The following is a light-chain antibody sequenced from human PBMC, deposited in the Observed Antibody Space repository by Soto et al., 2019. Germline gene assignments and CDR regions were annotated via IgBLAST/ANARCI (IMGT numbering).Light chain of an antibody. CDR3: LQQNNYPPLT. CDR1: QDIRDE. V-gene: IGKV1-17*01. Sequence: DIQMTQSPSSLSASVGDRVTITCRASQDIRDELAWYQQKPGKAPKRLIYAASTLQSGVPSRFSGSGSGTEFTLTIISLQPEDFATSYCLQQNNYPPLTFGGGTKVEIK. J-gene: IGKJ4*01. CDR2: AAS.